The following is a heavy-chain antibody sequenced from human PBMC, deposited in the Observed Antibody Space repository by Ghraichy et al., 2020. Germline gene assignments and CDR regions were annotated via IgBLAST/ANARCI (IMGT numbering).Heavy chain of an antibody. J-gene: IGHJ6*02. V-gene: IGHV3-15*01. D-gene: IGHD3-3*01. Sequence: GGSLRLSCAASGFTFSNAWMSWVRQAPGKGLEWVGRIKSKTDGGTTDYAAPVKGRFTISRDDSKNTLYLQMNSLKTEDTAVYYCTTRTISGVRGYGMDVWGQGTTVTVSS. CDR3: TTRTISGVRGYGMDV. CDR1: GFTFSNAW. CDR2: IKSKTDGGTT.